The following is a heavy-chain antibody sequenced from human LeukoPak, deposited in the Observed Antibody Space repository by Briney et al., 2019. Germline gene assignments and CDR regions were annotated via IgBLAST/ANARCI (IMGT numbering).Heavy chain of an antibody. Sequence: GGSLRLSCAASGFTFSSYAMSWVRQAPGKGLEWVSAISGSGGSTYYADSVKGRFTISRDNSKNTLYLQMNSLRAEDTAVYYCARGPSWQLIIFWGQGTLVTVSS. CDR2: ISGSGGST. CDR3: ARGPSWQLIIF. CDR1: GFTFSSYA. D-gene: IGHD2-15*01. V-gene: IGHV3-23*01. J-gene: IGHJ4*02.